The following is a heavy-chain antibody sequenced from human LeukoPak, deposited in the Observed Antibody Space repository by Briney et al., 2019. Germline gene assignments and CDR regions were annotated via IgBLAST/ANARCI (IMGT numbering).Heavy chain of an antibody. CDR1: GITFHDRG. Sequence: PGGSLRLSCAASGITFHDRGMSWVRQAPEKGLEWVSGINWNGGSTAYADSVKGRFTISRDNAKKAVYMQMNSLRDEDTALYYCAREYASLGFDIWGQGTMVTVSS. CDR2: INWNGGST. V-gene: IGHV3-20*04. CDR3: AREYASLGFDI. D-gene: IGHD7-27*01. J-gene: IGHJ3*02.